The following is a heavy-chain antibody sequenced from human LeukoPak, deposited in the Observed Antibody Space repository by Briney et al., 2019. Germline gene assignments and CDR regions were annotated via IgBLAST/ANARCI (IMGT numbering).Heavy chain of an antibody. CDR3: ARLSSSWYDFDY. D-gene: IGHD6-13*01. CDR1: GGTFSSYA. V-gene: IGHV1-69*04. Sequence: ASVKVSCKASGGTFSSYAISWVRQAPGQGLEWMGRIIPILGIANYAQKFQGRVTITADKSTSTAYMELSSLRSEDTAVYYCARLSSSWYDFDYWGQGTLVTVSS. CDR2: IIPILGIA. J-gene: IGHJ4*02.